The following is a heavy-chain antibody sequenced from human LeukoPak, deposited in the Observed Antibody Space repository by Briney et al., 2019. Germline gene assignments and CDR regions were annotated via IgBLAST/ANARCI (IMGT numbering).Heavy chain of an antibody. Sequence: HPGRSLRLSCAASGFTFSSYAMHWVRQAPGKGLEWVAVISYDGSNKYYADSVKGRFTISRDNAKNSLYLQMNSLRAEDTAVYYCARGRWSFDYWGQGTLVTVSS. CDR3: ARGRWSFDY. V-gene: IGHV3-30*04. CDR1: GFTFSSYA. J-gene: IGHJ4*02. D-gene: IGHD5-24*01. CDR2: ISYDGSNK.